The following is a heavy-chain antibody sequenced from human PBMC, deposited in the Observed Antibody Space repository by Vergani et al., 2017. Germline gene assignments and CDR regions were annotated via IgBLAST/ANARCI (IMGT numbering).Heavy chain of an antibody. CDR1: GYTFTSYY. D-gene: IGHD2-2*02. J-gene: IGHJ5*02. V-gene: IGHV1-46*01. CDR2: INPSGGST. Sequence: QVQLVQSGAEVKKPGASVKVSCQASGYTFTSYYIHWVRQAPGQGLEWMGVINPSGGSTNNAHNFQGRVTMTRDTSTSTVFMALSSLRSEDRAVYYCARGCGSTSCYKRGEDWFDPWGQGALVTVSS. CDR3: ARGCGSTSCYKRGEDWFDP.